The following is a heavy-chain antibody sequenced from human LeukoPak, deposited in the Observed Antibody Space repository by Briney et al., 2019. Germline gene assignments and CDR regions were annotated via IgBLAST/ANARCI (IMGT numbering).Heavy chain of an antibody. V-gene: IGHV3-30*18. CDR3: ANGVDFWSGHWFY. D-gene: IGHD3-3*01. J-gene: IGHJ4*02. Sequence: GGSLRLSCAASEFTFSTYGMHWVRQAPGKGLEWVAVISFDGDNKYYADSVKGRFTISRDNSKNTLYLQMNSLRAEDTAVYYCANGVDFWSGHWFYWGQGTLVTVSS. CDR2: ISFDGDNK. CDR1: EFTFSTYG.